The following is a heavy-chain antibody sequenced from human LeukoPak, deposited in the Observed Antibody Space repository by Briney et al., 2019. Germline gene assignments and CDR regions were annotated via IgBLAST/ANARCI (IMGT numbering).Heavy chain of an antibody. CDR1: GFTFSNYW. CDR2: IKQDGSEK. D-gene: IGHD2-15*01. CDR3: ARIMGGGSCIDY. Sequence: TGGSLRLSCAASGFTFSNYWMSWVRQAPGKGLEWVANIKQDGSEKYYVDSVKGRFTISRDNAKNSLYLQMNSLRAEDTAVYYCARIMGGGSCIDYWGQGTLVTVSS. J-gene: IGHJ4*02. V-gene: IGHV3-7*01.